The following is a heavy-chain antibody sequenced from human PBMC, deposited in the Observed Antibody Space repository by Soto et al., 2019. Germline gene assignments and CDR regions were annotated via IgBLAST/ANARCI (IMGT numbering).Heavy chain of an antibody. V-gene: IGHV4-61*01. CDR2: VYHTGRT. CDR3: ARDFAYFDS. Sequence: PSETLSLTCTVSGGSFKSGSYSWSWIRQPPGKGLEWIGYVYHTGRTSYNPSLKSRVSISMHTSKNQFSLNLDSVTAADTAVYFCARDFAYFDSWGQGTLVTVSS. CDR1: GGSFKSGSYS. J-gene: IGHJ4*02. D-gene: IGHD3-3*01.